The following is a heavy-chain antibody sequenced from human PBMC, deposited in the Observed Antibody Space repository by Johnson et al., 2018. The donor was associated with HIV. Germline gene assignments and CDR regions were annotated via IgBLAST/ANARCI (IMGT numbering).Heavy chain of an antibody. D-gene: IGHD5-12*01. Sequence: QMQLVESGGGVVQPGRSLRLSCAASGFIFSDYGMHWVRQAPGKGLEWVALIWYDGSNKYYLDSVKGRFTISRDNSKNILYLHMNIVRTDDTALYFCAKEGIVPTAAVVGPPVDLDLWGQGTTVTVSS. J-gene: IGHJ3*01. CDR1: GFIFSDYG. CDR2: IWYDGSNK. CDR3: AKEGIVPTAAVVGPPVDLDL. V-gene: IGHV3-33*03.